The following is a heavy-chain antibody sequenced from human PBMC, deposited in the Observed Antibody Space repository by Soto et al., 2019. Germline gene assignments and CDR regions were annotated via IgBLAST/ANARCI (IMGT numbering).Heavy chain of an antibody. CDR2: INPNSGGT. CDR3: ARDLAKGGGSAGFDY. J-gene: IGHJ4*02. V-gene: IGHV1-2*02. Sequence: ASVKVSCKASGYTFTGYYIHWVRQAPGQGLEWMGWINPNSGGTKYPQKFQGRVTMTRDTSIRTVYMSLTGLKSDDTAVYFCARDLAKGGGSAGFDYWGQGALVTVSS. CDR1: GYTFTGYY. D-gene: IGHD2-15*01.